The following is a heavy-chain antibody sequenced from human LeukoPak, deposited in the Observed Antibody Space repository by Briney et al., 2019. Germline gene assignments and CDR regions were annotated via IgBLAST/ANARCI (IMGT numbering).Heavy chain of an antibody. Sequence: GGSLRLSCAASGFTFSSYAMHWVRQAPGKGLEWVAVISYDGSKKYYADSVKGRFTISRDNSKNTLYLQRNSLRAEDTAVYYCARGGEWLDPERTPVDYCGQGTLVTVSS. CDR3: ARGGEWLDPERTPVDY. D-gene: IGHD6-19*01. CDR1: GFTFSSYA. J-gene: IGHJ4*02. V-gene: IGHV3-30-3*01. CDR2: ISYDGSKK.